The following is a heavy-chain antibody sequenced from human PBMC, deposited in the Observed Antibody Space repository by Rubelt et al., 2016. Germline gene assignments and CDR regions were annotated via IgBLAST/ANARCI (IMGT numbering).Heavy chain of an antibody. CDR3: ARISRGY. V-gene: IGHV3-30*03. Sequence: SRGGLVQPGGSLRLSCAASGFTFSNFGMSWVRQAPGKGLEWVAVISYDGSNKYYADSVKGRFTISRDNAKNSLYLQMNSLRAEDTAVYYCARISRGYWGQGTLVTVSS. CDR2: ISYDGSNK. CDR1: GFTFSNFG. J-gene: IGHJ4*02.